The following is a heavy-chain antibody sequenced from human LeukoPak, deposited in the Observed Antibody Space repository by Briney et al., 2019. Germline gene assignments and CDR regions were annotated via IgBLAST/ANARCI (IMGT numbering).Heavy chain of an antibody. Sequence: ASVKVSCKASGYTFTGYYMHWVRQAPGQGLEWMGRINPNSGGTNYAQKFQGRVTMTRDTSISTAHMELSRLRSDDTAVYYCARGRWVTGTYPDFDYWGQGTLVTVSS. CDR3: ARGRWVTGTYPDFDY. CDR2: INPNSGGT. D-gene: IGHD1-20*01. J-gene: IGHJ4*02. V-gene: IGHV1-2*06. CDR1: GYTFTGYY.